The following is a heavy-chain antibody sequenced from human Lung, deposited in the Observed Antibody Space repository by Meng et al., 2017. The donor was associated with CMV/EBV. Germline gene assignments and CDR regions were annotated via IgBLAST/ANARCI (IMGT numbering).Heavy chain of an antibody. D-gene: IGHD1-1*01. CDR3: ARDPRYSDNWFRAGDFQQ. Sequence: QVQLVQSGPEVKKPGASVKVSCXTXXYPFTSYGISWVRQAPGQGLEWMGWISPYSGNTKYAQNLQGRVTLTTDTSTDTAYMELGSLIFDDTAVYYCARDPRYSDNWFRAGDFQQWGQGTLVTVSS. V-gene: IGHV1-18*01. CDR2: ISPYSGNT. CDR1: XYPFTSYG. J-gene: IGHJ1*01.